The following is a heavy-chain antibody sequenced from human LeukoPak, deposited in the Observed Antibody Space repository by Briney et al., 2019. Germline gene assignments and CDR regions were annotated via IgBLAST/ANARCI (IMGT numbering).Heavy chain of an antibody. Sequence: ASVKVSCKASGYTFTSYGISWVRQAPGQGLEWMGWISAYNGNTNYAQKLQGRVTMTTDTSTSTAYMELRSLRSDDTAVYYCARGRCSGGSCYLHYFDYWGQGTLVTVSP. J-gene: IGHJ4*02. CDR1: GYTFTSYG. V-gene: IGHV1-18*01. CDR3: ARGRCSGGSCYLHYFDY. D-gene: IGHD2-15*01. CDR2: ISAYNGNT.